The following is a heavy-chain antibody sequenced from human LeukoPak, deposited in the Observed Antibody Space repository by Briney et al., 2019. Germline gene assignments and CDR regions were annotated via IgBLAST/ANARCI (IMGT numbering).Heavy chain of an antibody. D-gene: IGHD3-22*01. CDR2: IYYSGST. V-gene: IGHV4-39*01. Sequence: SETLSLTCTVSGGSISSSSYYWGWIRQPPGKGLEWIGSIYYSGSTYYNPSLKSRVTISVDTSKNQFSLKLSSVTAADTAVFYCARGPHFYDTSDSFDFWGQGTLVTVSS. CDR1: GGSISSSSYY. J-gene: IGHJ4*02. CDR3: ARGPHFYDTSDSFDF.